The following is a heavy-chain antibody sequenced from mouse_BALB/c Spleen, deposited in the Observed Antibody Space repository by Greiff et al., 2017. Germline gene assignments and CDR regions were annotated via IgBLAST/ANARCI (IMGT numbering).Heavy chain of an antibody. CDR1: GFTFSSYA. J-gene: IGHJ4*01. CDR3: ARHVGGYGYDRDYYAMDY. Sequence: EVMLVESGGGLVKPGGSLKLSCAASGFTFSSYAMSWVRQTPEKRLEWVATISSGGSYTYYPDSVKGRFTISRDNAKNTLYLQMSSLRSEDTAMYYCARHVGGYGYDRDYYAMDYWGQGTSVTVSS. D-gene: IGHD2-2*01. CDR2: ISSGGSYT. V-gene: IGHV5-9-3*01.